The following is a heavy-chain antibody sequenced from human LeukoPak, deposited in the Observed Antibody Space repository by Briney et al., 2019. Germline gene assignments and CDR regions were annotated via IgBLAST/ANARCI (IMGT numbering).Heavy chain of an antibody. V-gene: IGHV3-74*01. CDR3: ARDPAYYYMDV. J-gene: IGHJ6*03. CDR2: INSDGSST. Sequence: GGSLRLSXAASGFTFGSYWMHWVCQSPGKGLVWLSRINSDGSSTSYADSVKGRFTISRDNAKNTLYLQMNSLRAEDTAVYYCARDPAYYYMDVWGKGTAVTVSS. CDR1: GFTFGSYW.